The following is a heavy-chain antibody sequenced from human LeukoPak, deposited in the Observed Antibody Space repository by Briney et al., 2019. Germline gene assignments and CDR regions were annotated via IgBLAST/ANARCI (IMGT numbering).Heavy chain of an antibody. CDR2: VYTRGST. Sequence: SETLSLTCTVSGGSINNYYWSWIRQPAGKGLEWIGRVYTRGSTNYNPSLKSRVTMSVDTSKNQFSLKLSSVTAADTAVYYCARGRYCSADIYSGGDAFDIWGQGTMVSVSS. CDR1: GGSINNYY. CDR3: ARGRYCSADIYSGGDAFDI. V-gene: IGHV4-4*07. J-gene: IGHJ3*02. D-gene: IGHD2-15*01.